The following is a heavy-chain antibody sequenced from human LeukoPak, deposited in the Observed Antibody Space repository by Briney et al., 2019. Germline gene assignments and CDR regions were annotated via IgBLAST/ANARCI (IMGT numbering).Heavy chain of an antibody. J-gene: IGHJ4*02. CDR3: ARDRGCSGGMCYFFDY. D-gene: IGHD2-15*01. V-gene: IGHV4-34*01. CDR1: GGSFSGYY. CDR2: INHSGST. Sequence: SETLSLTCAVYGGSFSGYYWSWIRQPPGKGLEWIGEINHSGSTNYNPSLKSRVTISVDTSKNQFSLKLSSVTAADTAVYYCARDRGCSGGMCYFFDYWGQGVLVTVSS.